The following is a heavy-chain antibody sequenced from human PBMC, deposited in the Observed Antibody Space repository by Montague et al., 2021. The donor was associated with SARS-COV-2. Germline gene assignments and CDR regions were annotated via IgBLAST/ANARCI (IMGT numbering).Heavy chain of an antibody. CDR2: IYYTSGST. Sequence: SETLSLTCTVSGGSMRSSIDYWGWIRQPPGEGLESIGNIYYTSGSTFYNPSLKSRVTISIDTSKNQMSLNLTSVTAADTAVYYCARQPTLPRADYWGQGTLVTVSS. CDR1: GGSMRSSIDY. V-gene: IGHV4-39*01. CDR3: ARQPTLPRADY. J-gene: IGHJ4*02.